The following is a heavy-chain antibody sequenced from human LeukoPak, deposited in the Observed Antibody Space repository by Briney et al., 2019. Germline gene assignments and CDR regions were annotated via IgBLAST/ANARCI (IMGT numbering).Heavy chain of an antibody. J-gene: IGHJ6*02. CDR1: GFTVSSYS. CDR3: ARVQNNYYYYYGMDV. V-gene: IGHV3-21*01. Sequence: GGSLRLSCAASGFTVSSYSMNWVRQAPGKGLEWVSSIGSSSSYIYYADSMKGRFTISRDNAKNSLYLQMNSLRAEDTAVYYCARVQNNYYYYYGMDVWGQGTTVTVSS. D-gene: IGHD1/OR15-1a*01. CDR2: IGSSSSYI.